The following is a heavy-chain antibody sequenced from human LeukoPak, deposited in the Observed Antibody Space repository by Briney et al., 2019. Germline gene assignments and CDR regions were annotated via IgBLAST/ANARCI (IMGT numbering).Heavy chain of an antibody. Sequence: PSETLILSCGASGWSFSGYYFSWVRQSPEKGLEWIGVIHHDGSTNYNPSFKSRVTISVDTAKKQISLKLNSVTAADTAVYYCARNLVPSFYSDTSGYFYYWGQGTLVTVSS. D-gene: IGHD3-22*01. J-gene: IGHJ4*02. CDR2: IHHDGST. V-gene: IGHV4-34*01. CDR1: GWSFSGYY. CDR3: ARNLVPSFYSDTSGYFYY.